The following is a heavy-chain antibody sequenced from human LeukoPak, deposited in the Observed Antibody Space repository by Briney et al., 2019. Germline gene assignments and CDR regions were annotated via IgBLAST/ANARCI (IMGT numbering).Heavy chain of an antibody. V-gene: IGHV4-4*07. CDR3: ARVSALGYYYYMDV. J-gene: IGHJ6*03. CDR1: GGSISSYY. CDR2: IYTSGST. Sequence: NPSETLSLTCTVSGGSISSYYWSWIRQPAGKGLEWIGRIYTSGSTNYNPSLKSRVTMSVDTSKNQFSLKLSSVTAADTAVYYCARVSALGYYYYMDVWGKGTTVTVSS. D-gene: IGHD3-16*01.